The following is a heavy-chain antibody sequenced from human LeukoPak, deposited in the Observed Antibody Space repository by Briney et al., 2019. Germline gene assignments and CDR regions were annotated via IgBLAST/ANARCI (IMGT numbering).Heavy chain of an antibody. J-gene: IGHJ4*02. Sequence: SGPALVKPTQTLTLTCTFSGFSLSTNGMRVGWIRQPPGKALEWLARIDWDDDKFYSTSLKTKLTISKDNSKNQVVLTMTNMDPVDTATFYCARIASSGWFPDYWGQGTLVTVSS. V-gene: IGHV2-70*04. CDR2: IDWDDDK. CDR3: ARIASSGWFPDY. CDR1: GFSLSTNGMR. D-gene: IGHD6-19*01.